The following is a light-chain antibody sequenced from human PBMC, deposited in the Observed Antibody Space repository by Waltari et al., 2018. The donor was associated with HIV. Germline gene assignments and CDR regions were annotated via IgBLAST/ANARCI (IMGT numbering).Light chain of an antibody. CDR1: SSDVWSYNL. CDR2: EVS. J-gene: IGLJ1*01. Sequence: QSALTQPASVSGSPGQSITISCTGTSSDVWSYNLVAWYQQHPSKAPTPMIYEVSKRPSGISHRFSGSKSGNTASLTISGLQAEDEADYYCCSYVGKSNYVFGTGTKVTVL. V-gene: IGLV2-23*02. CDR3: CSYVGKSNYV.